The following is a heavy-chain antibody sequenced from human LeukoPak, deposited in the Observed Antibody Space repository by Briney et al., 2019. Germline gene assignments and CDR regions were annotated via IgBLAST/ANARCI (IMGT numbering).Heavy chain of an antibody. J-gene: IGHJ4*02. D-gene: IGHD1-1*01. V-gene: IGHV3-15*07. CDR2: IRSKAYGETA. Sequence: GGSLRLSCAVSGLSFTDAWMNWVRQTPGKGLEWVGRIRSKAYGETADYAASVKGRFTISRDDSKAIAYLQMNSLKTEDTAVYHRTRDRGAYNLYDYWGQGTLVTVSS. CDR3: TRDRGAYNLYDY. CDR1: GLSFTDAW.